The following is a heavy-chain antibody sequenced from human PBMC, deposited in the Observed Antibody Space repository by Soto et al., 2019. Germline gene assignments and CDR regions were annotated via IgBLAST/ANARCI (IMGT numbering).Heavy chain of an antibody. CDR2: INHSGST. CDR1: GGYFRGYY. V-gene: IGHV4-34*01. CDR3: ARHDYGGFGL. J-gene: IGHJ4*02. D-gene: IGHD4-17*01. Sequence: SETLSLTNAVYGGYFRGYYWRWIRKHPGKGLEWIGEINHSGSTNSTPSLKSRVTISLDTSKNQFSLKLSSVTAAHTAVYYCARHDYGGFGLWGQGTLVTVSS.